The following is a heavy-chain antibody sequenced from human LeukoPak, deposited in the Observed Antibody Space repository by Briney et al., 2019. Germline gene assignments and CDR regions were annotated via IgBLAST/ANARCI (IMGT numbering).Heavy chain of an antibody. CDR1: GGSISSSNW. J-gene: IGHJ3*02. D-gene: IGHD5-18*01. CDR3: ATTYSYGYLHAFDI. Sequence: SETLSLTCAVSGGSISSSNWWSWVRPPPGKGLEWVGEIYHSGSTNYNPSLKSRVTISVDKSKNQFSLKLSSVTAADTAVYYCATTYSYGYLHAFDIWGQGTMVTVSS. CDR2: IYHSGST. V-gene: IGHV4-4*02.